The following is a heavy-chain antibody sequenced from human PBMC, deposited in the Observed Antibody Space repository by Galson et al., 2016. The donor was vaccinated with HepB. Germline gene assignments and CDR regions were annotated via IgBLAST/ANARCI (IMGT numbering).Heavy chain of an antibody. D-gene: IGHD4-23*01. J-gene: IGHJ4*02. CDR1: GLTFSSYW. CDR3: AKGGLRWYHNFNC. V-gene: IGHV3-23*01. Sequence: SLRLSCAASGLTFSSYWMHWVRQAPGKGLEWVSVISGSAGSTYYADSVKGRFTISRDNSKNMLYMQVNSLRAEDTAVYYCAKGGLRWYHNFNCWGQGILVTVSS. CDR2: ISGSAGST.